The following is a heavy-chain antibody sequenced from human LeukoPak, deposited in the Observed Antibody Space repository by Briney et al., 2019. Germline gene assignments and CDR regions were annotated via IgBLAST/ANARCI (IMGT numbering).Heavy chain of an antibody. J-gene: IGHJ5*02. CDR3: AKDVVLRYFDWLGRNWFDP. Sequence: GGSLRLSCTGSGFTLSRYGMHWVRQAPGKGLEWVAFIRYDGSNKYYADSVKGRFTISRDNSKNTLYLQMNSLRAEDTAVYYCAKDVVLRYFDWLGRNWFDPWGQGTLVTVSS. V-gene: IGHV3-30*02. CDR1: GFTLSRYG. CDR2: IRYDGSNK. D-gene: IGHD3-9*01.